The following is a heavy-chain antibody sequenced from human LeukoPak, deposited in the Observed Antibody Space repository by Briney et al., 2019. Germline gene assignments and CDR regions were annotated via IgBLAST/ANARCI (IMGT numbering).Heavy chain of an antibody. CDR3: AREGYSSGWYPFDY. J-gene: IGHJ4*02. CDR1: GYTFTSYG. CDR2: ISAYNGNT. V-gene: IGHV1-18*04. D-gene: IGHD6-19*01. Sequence: ASVKVSCKASGYTFTSYGISWVRQAPGQGLEWMGWISAYNGNTNYAQKFQGRVTMTRDTSTSTVYMELSSLRSEDTAVYYCAREGYSSGWYPFDYWGQGTLVTVSS.